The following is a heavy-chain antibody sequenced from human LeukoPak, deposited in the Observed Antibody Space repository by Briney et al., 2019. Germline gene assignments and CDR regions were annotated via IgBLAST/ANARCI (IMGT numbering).Heavy chain of an antibody. D-gene: IGHD6-19*01. CDR2: IYTSGST. CDR1: GGSISSYY. CDR3: ARVPTGYSSGWYPWRCFDY. J-gene: IGHJ4*02. Sequence: SETLSLTCTVSGGSISSYYWSWIRQPAGKGLEWIGRIYTSGSTNYNPSLKSRVTMSVDTSKNQFSLKLSSVTAADTAVYYCARVPTGYSSGWYPWRCFDYWGQGTLATVSS. V-gene: IGHV4-4*07.